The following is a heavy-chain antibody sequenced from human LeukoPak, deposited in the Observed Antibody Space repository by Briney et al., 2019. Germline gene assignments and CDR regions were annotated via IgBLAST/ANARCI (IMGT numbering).Heavy chain of an antibody. V-gene: IGHV3-30*04. CDR3: AKDIGGGNPGYFDY. J-gene: IGHJ4*02. Sequence: GGSLRLSCTPSGVSLSNYALDWVRQAPGKGLEWVAAISYDGSKTYYTDSVKGRFTISRDNAKNSLYLQMNSPRAEDTALYYCAKDIGGGNPGYFDYWGQGTLVTVSS. D-gene: IGHD4-23*01. CDR1: GVSLSNYA. CDR2: ISYDGSKT.